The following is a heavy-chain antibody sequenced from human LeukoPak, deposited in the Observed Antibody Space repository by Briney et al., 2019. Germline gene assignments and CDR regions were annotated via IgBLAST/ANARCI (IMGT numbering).Heavy chain of an antibody. CDR1: GYSFNDKY. J-gene: IGHJ3*02. CDR2: INPNSGGT. V-gene: IGHV1-2*02. CDR3: ARDSPYSSGWGDAFDI. Sequence: ASVKVSCKASGYSFNDKYLHWVRQAPGQGLEWMGWINPNSGGTNYAQKFQGRVTMTRDTSISTAYMELSRLRSDDTAVYYCARDSPYSSGWGDAFDIWGQGTMVTVSS. D-gene: IGHD6-19*01.